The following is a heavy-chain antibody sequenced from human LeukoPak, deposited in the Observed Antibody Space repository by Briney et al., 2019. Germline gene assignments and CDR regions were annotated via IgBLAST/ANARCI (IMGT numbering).Heavy chain of an antibody. Sequence: GGSLRLSCAAPGFPFSDYWMDWVRQAPGKGMEWVANINQDGSEQYYADSVKGRFTISRDNAKNSLYLQMNSLRAEDTAVYYCARATNYDFWSGYFSRFDYWGQGTLVTVSS. CDR1: GFPFSDYW. CDR3: ARATNYDFWSGYFSRFDY. CDR2: INQDGSEQ. V-gene: IGHV3-7*01. J-gene: IGHJ4*02. D-gene: IGHD3-3*01.